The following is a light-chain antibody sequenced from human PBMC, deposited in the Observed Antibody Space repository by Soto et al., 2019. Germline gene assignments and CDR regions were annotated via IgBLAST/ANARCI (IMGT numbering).Light chain of an antibody. V-gene: IGKV1-17*03. CDR2: AAS. CDR1: QGISNY. J-gene: IGKJ1*01. Sequence: DIHMARSPSAMSPSVGDRVTITCRASQGISNYLAWFRQKPGKVPKRQIYAASILQSGVPSRYRGSVSGTELTLTIRSLDSEDFATYYCLQHNIYPRPFGPGAKVEI. CDR3: LQHNIYPRP.